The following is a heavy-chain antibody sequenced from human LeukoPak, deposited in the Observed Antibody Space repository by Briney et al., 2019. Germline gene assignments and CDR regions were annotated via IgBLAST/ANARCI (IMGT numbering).Heavy chain of an antibody. V-gene: IGHV1-18*01. CDR3: ARDRKRLIVVPAAMPY. Sequence: ASVKVSCKASGYTFTGYGISWVRQAPGQGLEWMGWISAYNGNTNYAQKLQGRVTMTTDTSTSTAYMELRSLRSDDTAVYYCARDRKRLIVVPAAMPYWGQGTLVTVSS. CDR2: ISAYNGNT. CDR1: GYTFTGYG. J-gene: IGHJ4*02. D-gene: IGHD2-2*01.